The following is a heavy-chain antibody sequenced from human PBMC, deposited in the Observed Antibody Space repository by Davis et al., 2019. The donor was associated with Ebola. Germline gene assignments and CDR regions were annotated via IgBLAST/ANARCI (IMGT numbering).Heavy chain of an antibody. CDR3: ASGGPPYYFAMDV. CDR1: GGSISIYY. J-gene: IGHJ6*02. V-gene: IGHV4-59*08. Sequence: SQTLSPTCTLSGGSISIYYWSCIRQPPGKGLEWIGYIYYSGSTNFNPSLKSRVTISVDTSKNQSSLKLRSVTAAATAVYYCASGGPPYYFAMDVWGQGTTVTVSS. CDR2: IYYSGST. D-gene: IGHD4-23*01.